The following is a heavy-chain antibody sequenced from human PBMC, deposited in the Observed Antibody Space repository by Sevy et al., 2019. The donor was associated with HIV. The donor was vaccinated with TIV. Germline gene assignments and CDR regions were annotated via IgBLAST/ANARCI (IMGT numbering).Heavy chain of an antibody. CDR2: VSYGGST. Sequence: SEILSLTCTVSGGSIGSNSFYWGWIRQPPGNELEWIGTVSYGGSTYYNPSLRSRVTISVDASKKQFSLKLSSVTAAVTAVYYCARQKVRSAYYYDTSGRQGKADFDSWGQGTLVTVSS. J-gene: IGHJ4*02. CDR1: GGSIGSNSFY. V-gene: IGHV4-39*01. CDR3: ARQKVRSAYYYDTSGRQGKADFDS. D-gene: IGHD3-22*01.